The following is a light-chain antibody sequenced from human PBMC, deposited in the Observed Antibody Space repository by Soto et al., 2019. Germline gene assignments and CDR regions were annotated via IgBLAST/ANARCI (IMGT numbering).Light chain of an antibody. CDR1: SSDVGGYNY. J-gene: IGLJ1*01. Sequence: QSVLTQPASVSGSPGQSITISCTGTSSDVGGYNYVSWYQQHPGKAPKLMFYEVSNRPSGLSNRFSGSTSGNTASLTISGLQAEDEADSYCSSYTSSSTYDFGTGTKVTVL. CDR3: SSYTSSSTYD. CDR2: EVS. V-gene: IGLV2-14*01.